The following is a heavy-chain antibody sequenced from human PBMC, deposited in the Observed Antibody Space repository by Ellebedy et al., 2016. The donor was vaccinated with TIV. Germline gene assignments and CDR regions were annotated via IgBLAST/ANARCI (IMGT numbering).Heavy chain of an antibody. CDR2: IKPDGSEM. CDR1: GLTFITFS. Sequence: GGSLRLSCAASGLTFITFSMSWVRQAPGKGLEWVATIKPDGSEMYYVDSVKGRFTISRDNAKNSLYLQMNSLRAEDTAVYYCTRGGATFDYWGQGTRVTVSS. J-gene: IGHJ4*02. CDR3: TRGGATFDY. V-gene: IGHV3-7*03. D-gene: IGHD2-21*01.